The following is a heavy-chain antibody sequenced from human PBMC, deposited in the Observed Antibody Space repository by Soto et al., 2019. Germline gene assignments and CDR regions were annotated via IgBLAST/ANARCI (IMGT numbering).Heavy chain of an antibody. CDR3: AKELSHSYGYTRYYFYGLDV. J-gene: IGHJ6*02. Sequence: GGSLRLSCAASGFTFDNYGMHWVRQAPGKGLEWVSGISYDGSYKYYADSVKGRFIISRDNPKNTLYLQMNSLRTEDTAVYYCAKELSHSYGYTRYYFYGLDVWGPGTTVTVSS. D-gene: IGHD5-18*01. CDR2: ISYDGSYK. V-gene: IGHV3-30*18. CDR1: GFTFDNYG.